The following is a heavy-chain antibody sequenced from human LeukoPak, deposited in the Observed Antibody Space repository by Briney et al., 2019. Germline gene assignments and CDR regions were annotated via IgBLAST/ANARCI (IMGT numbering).Heavy chain of an antibody. D-gene: IGHD6-13*01. CDR2: IYTSGST. CDR1: GGSISSGSYY. V-gene: IGHV4-61*02. CDR3: ARSRSAAAGKPITLLDP. J-gene: IGHJ5*02. Sequence: SETLSLTCTVSGGSISSGSYYWRWIRQPPGKGLEWIGRIYTSGSTNYNPSLKSRVTISVDTSKNQFSLKLSSVTAADTAVYYCARSRSAAAGKPITLLDPWGQGTLVTVSS.